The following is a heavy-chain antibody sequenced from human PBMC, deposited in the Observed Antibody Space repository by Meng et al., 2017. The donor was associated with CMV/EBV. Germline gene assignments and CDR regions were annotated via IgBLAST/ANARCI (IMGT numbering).Heavy chain of an antibody. Sequence: ASVKVSCKASGYTFTSYYMHWVRQAPGQGLEWMGIINPSGGSTRYAQKFQGRVTMTRDTSTSTVYMELSSLRSEDTAVYYCARAGGYDFWSGKPKYGMDVWGQGTTVTVSS. CDR1: GYTFTSYY. D-gene: IGHD3-3*01. J-gene: IGHJ6*02. V-gene: IGHV1-46*01. CDR3: ARAGGYDFWSGKPKYGMDV. CDR2: INPSGGST.